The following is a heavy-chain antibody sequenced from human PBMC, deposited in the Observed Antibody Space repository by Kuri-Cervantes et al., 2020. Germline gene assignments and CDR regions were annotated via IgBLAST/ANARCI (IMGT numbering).Heavy chain of an antibody. CDR1: GFTFSSYA. J-gene: IGHJ6*02. V-gene: IGHV3-23*01. CDR3: ARGGGMDV. Sequence: GGSLRLSCEASGFTFSSYAMSWVRQAPGKGLEWVSGIRGSGGGTTYADSVKGRLTISRDNDKSTLYLQMNGLRVEDTAVYYCARGGGMDVWGQGTTVTVSS. CDR2: IRGSGGGT.